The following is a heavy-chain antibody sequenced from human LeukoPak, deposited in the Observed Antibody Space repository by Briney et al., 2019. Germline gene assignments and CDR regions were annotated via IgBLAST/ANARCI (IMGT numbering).Heavy chain of an antibody. CDR1: GYTFTGYY. Sequence: GASVKVSCKASGYTFTGYYMHWVRQAPGQGLEWMGWINPNSGGTNYAQKFQGRVTMTRDTSISTAYMELSRLRSDDTAVYYCARSGGGIRLQADCWFDPWGQGTLVTVSS. D-gene: IGHD3-16*02. CDR3: ARSGGGIRLQADCWFDP. CDR2: INPNSGGT. V-gene: IGHV1-2*02. J-gene: IGHJ5*02.